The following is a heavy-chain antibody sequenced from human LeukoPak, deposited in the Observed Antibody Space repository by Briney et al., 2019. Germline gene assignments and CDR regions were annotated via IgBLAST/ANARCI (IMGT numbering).Heavy chain of an antibody. CDR2: ISYDGSNK. J-gene: IGHJ3*02. Sequence: GRSLRLSCAASGFTFSSYAMHWVRQAPGKGLEWVAVISYDGSNKYYADSVKGRFTISRDNSKNTLYLQMNSLRAEDTAVYYCATSMTDDAFDIRGQGTMVTVSS. V-gene: IGHV3-30-3*01. CDR1: GFTFSSYA. CDR3: ATSMTDDAFDI.